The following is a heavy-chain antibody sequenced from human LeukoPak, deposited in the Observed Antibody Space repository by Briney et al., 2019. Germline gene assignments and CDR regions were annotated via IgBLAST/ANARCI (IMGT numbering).Heavy chain of an antibody. CDR2: ISYDGSNK. V-gene: IGHV3-30-3*01. D-gene: IGHD6-19*01. CDR3: AKGPRIAVAGTFSR. Sequence: QPGGSLRLSCAASGFTFSSYAMHWVRQAPGKGLEWVAVISYDGSNKYYADSVKGRFTISRDNSKNTLYLQMSSLRAEDTAVYYCAKGPRIAVAGTFSRWGQGTLVTVSS. J-gene: IGHJ4*02. CDR1: GFTFSSYA.